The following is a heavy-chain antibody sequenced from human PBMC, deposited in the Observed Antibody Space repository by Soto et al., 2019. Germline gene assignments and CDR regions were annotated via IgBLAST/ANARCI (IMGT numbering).Heavy chain of an antibody. J-gene: IGHJ4*02. CDR1: GFTFSSYW. Sequence: GGSLRLSCAASGFTFSSYWMHWVRQGPGKGLVWVSRIKSDGSSTYYADSVKGRFTISRDNAKNTLYLQMNSLRAEDTAVYYCTRDFDRWGQGTLVTVSS. D-gene: IGHD3-22*01. CDR3: TRDFDR. CDR2: IKSDGSST. V-gene: IGHV3-74*01.